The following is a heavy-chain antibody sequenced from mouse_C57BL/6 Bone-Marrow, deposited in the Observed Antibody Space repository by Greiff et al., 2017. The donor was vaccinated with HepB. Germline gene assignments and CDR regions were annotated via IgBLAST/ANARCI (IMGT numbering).Heavy chain of an antibody. CDR3: ALTMVTTLYYAMDY. CDR1: GYTFTSYT. V-gene: IGHV1-4*01. CDR2: INTSSGYT. J-gene: IGHJ4*01. D-gene: IGHD2-2*01. Sequence: VKLMESGAELARPGASVKMSCKASGYTFTSYTMHWVKQRPGQGLEWIGYINTSSGYTKYNQKFKDKATLTADKSSSTAYMQLSSLTSEDSAVYYCALTMVTTLYYAMDYWGQGTSVTVSS.